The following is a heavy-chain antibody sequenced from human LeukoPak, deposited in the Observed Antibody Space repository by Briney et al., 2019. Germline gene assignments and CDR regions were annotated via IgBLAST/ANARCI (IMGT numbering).Heavy chain of an antibody. CDR1: GGSISSGSYY. D-gene: IGHD3-9*01. CDR3: ARVSYYDILTGYPISPTFDY. Sequence: SETLSLTCTVSGGSISSGSYYGRWIRQPPGKGLGWIEYIYYSGSTNYNPSLKSRVTISVYTSKNQFSLKLSSVTAADTAVYYCARVSYYDILTGYPISPTFDYWGQGTLVTVSS. V-gene: IGHV4-61*01. CDR2: IYYSGST. J-gene: IGHJ4*02.